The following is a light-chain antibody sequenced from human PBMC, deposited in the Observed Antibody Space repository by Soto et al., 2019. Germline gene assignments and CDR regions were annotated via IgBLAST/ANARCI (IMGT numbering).Light chain of an antibody. V-gene: IGKV1-5*01. CDR2: DAS. J-gene: IGKJ1*01. CDR3: QLYNTYART. CDR1: QSISSW. Sequence: DIQMTQSPSTLSASVGDRVTITCRASQSISSWLAWYQQKPGKAPKLLIYDASSLESGVPSRFSGSGSGTEFPLTIDSLQPDDCATYYCQLYNTYARTFGQGTKVEIK.